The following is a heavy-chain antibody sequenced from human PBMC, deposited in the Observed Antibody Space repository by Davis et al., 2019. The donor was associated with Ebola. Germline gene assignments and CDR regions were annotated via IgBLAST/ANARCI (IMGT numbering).Heavy chain of an antibody. Sequence: GGSLRLSCAASGFTFDDYAMHWVRQAPGKGLEWVSLISGDGGSTYYADSVKGRFTISRDNSKNSLYLQMNSLRTEDTALYYCARGREMATTIDYWGQGTLVTVSS. V-gene: IGHV3-43*02. CDR2: ISGDGGST. J-gene: IGHJ4*02. CDR1: GFTFDDYA. CDR3: ARGREMATTIDY. D-gene: IGHD5-24*01.